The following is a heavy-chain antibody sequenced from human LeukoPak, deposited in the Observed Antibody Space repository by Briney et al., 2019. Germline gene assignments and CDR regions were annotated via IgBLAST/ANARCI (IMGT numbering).Heavy chain of an antibody. Sequence: SETLSLTCTVSGGSISSYYWSWIRQPAGKGLEWIGRIYTSGSTNYNPSLKSRVTMSVDTSKNQLFLKLSSVTAADTAVYYCARIGAYDFWSGYIGGRDGMDVWGQGTTVTVSS. J-gene: IGHJ6*02. V-gene: IGHV4-4*07. CDR1: GGSISSYY. CDR3: ARIGAYDFWSGYIGGRDGMDV. CDR2: IYTSGST. D-gene: IGHD3-3*01.